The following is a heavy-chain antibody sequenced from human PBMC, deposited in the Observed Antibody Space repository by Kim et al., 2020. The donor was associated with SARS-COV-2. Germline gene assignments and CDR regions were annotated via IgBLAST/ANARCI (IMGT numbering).Heavy chain of an antibody. Sequence: GSINYYAVAVKRRFTSARDNSKSTLYRQMNSLSADDTDVYYCAREAAAFDCWGQGTLVTVSS. V-gene: IGHV3-33*01. CDR3: AREAAAFDC. D-gene: IGHD6-13*01. CDR2: GSIN. J-gene: IGHJ4*02.